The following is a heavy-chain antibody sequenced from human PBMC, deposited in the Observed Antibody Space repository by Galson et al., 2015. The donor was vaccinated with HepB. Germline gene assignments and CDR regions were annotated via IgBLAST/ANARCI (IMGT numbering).Heavy chain of an antibody. V-gene: IGHV3-48*02. CDR3: ARVGYSYDLDY. J-gene: IGHJ4*02. D-gene: IGHD5-18*01. Sequence: SLRLSCAASGFTFSSYSMNWVRQAPGKGLEWVSYISSSSSTIYYADSVKGRFTISRDNAKNSLYVQMNSLRDEDTAVYYCARVGYSYDLDYWGQGTLVTVSS. CDR2: ISSSSSTI. CDR1: GFTFSSYS.